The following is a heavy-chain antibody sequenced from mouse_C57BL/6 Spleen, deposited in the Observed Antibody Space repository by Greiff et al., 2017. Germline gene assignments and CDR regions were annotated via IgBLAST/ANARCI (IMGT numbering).Heavy chain of an antibody. D-gene: IGHD1-1*01. Sequence: EVQLVESGPELVKPGASVKMSCKASGYTFTDYNMHWVKQSHGKSLEWIGYINPNNGGTSYNQKFKGKATVTVNKSSSTAYMELRSLTSEDSAVYYCARKEGFTTVVATPFDYWGQGTTLTVSS. J-gene: IGHJ2*01. CDR2: INPNNGGT. V-gene: IGHV1-22*01. CDR1: GYTFTDYN. CDR3: ARKEGFTTVVATPFDY.